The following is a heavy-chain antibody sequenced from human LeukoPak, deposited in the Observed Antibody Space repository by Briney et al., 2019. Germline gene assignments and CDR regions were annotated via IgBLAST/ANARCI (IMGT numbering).Heavy chain of an antibody. J-gene: IGHJ6*03. CDR3: AKDGDRYYDFWSGYTYYYYYMDV. D-gene: IGHD3-3*01. CDR1: GFTFDDYA. CDR2: ISWDGGST. Sequence: PGGSLRLSCAASGFTFDDYAMHWVRQAPGKGLEWVSLISWDGGSTYYADSVKGRFTISRDNSKNSLYLQMNSLRAEDTALYYCAKDGDRYYDFWSGYTYYYYYMDVWGKGTTVTVSS. V-gene: IGHV3-43D*03.